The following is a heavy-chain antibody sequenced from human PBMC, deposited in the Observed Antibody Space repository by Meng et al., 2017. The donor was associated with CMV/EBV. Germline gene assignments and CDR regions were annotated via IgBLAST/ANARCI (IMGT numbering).Heavy chain of an antibody. CDR2: TYYRSKGYN. D-gene: IGHD5-18*01. V-gene: IGHV6-1*01. Sequence: SQTLSLTCAISGDSVSSNSAAWNWIRQSPSRGLEWLGRTYYRSKGYNDYAVSVKNRITINPNTSKNQFSLQLNSVTPEDTAVYYCARGGGDTAMVDYWGQGTLVTVSS. CDR1: GDSVSSNSAA. J-gene: IGHJ4*02. CDR3: ARGGGDTAMVDY.